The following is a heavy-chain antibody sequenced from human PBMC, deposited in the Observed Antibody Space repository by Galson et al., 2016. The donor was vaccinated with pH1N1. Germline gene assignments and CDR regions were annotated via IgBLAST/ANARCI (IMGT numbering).Heavy chain of an antibody. J-gene: IGHJ2*01. Sequence: SLRLSCAASGFTFRSYSMNWVRQAPGKGLEWVSLISSSSSYIYQADSVKGRFTISRDNAKNSLYLQMNSLRAEDTAVYYCVSDKEWLVWGYFDLWGRGTLVTVSS. CDR2: ISSSSSYI. CDR3: VSDKEWLVWGYFDL. V-gene: IGHV3-21*01. D-gene: IGHD6-19*01. CDR1: GFTFRSYS.